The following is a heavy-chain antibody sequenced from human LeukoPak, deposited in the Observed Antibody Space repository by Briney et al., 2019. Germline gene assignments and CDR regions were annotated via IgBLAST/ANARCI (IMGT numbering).Heavy chain of an antibody. J-gene: IGHJ4*02. V-gene: IGHV4-39*07. CDR1: GGSISSSSYY. Sequence: TSETLSLTCTVSGGSISSSSYYWGWIRQPPGKGLEWIGSIYYSGSTYYNPSLKSRVTISVDTSKNQFSLKLSSVTAADTAVYYCAGGYCSGGSCPIHYWGQGTLVTVSS. CDR3: AGGYCSGGSCPIHY. CDR2: IYYSGST. D-gene: IGHD2-15*01.